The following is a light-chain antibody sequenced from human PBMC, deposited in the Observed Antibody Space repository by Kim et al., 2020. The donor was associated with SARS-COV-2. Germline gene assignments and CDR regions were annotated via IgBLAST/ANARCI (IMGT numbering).Light chain of an antibody. CDR3: QQYNSAPLT. V-gene: IGKV1D-8*03. Sequence: VMWMTQSPSFLSASAGDRVTISCRASQDIGHYLAWYQQKPGKAPKLLIYAASALQTGVPSRFSGSGSGTDFTLTISSLQPEDFATYYCQQYNSAPLTFGGGTKVDIK. CDR2: AAS. J-gene: IGKJ4*02. CDR1: QDIGHY.